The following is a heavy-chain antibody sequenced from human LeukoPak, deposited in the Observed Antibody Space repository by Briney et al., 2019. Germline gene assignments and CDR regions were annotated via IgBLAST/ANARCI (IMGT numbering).Heavy chain of an antibody. CDR3: ARLIAAAGPALDY. V-gene: IGHV4-59*01. CDR1: GGSISSYY. Sequence: SETLSLTCTVSGGSISSYYWSWIRQPPGKGLEWMGYIYYSGSTNYNPSLKSRVTISVDTSKNQFSLKLSSVTAADTAVYYCARLIAAAGPALDYWGQGTLVTVSS. D-gene: IGHD6-13*01. CDR2: IYYSGST. J-gene: IGHJ4*02.